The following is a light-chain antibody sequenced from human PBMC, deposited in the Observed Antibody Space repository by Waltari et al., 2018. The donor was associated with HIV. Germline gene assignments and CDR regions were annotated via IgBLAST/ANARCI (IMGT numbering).Light chain of an antibody. CDR3: NSRDSSGDLVV. Sequence: SSELTQDPAVSVALGQTVRITCHGDSLRSYYAIWYQLKPGQAPLLVLFGETDRPSGIPDRFSGARSGNTASLTITGAQAEDEADYFCNSRDSSGDLVVFGGGTKLTVL. J-gene: IGLJ2*01. CDR1: SLRSYY. CDR2: GET. V-gene: IGLV3-19*01.